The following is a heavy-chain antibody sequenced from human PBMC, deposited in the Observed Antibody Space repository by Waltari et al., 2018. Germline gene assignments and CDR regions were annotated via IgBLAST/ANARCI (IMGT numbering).Heavy chain of an antibody. CDR1: GFTFRTFW. D-gene: IGHD1-26*01. CDR2: IKSDGSAT. V-gene: IGHV3-74*01. Sequence: EVQLVESGGDLVQPGGSLRLSCAASGFTFRTFWVHWVRQVPGKGLVWVSRIKSDGSATSYADSVKGRFTISRDNAKNTVYLQMNSLRAEDTAVYHCASDVHSGRYGWFDPWGQGTLVTVSS. J-gene: IGHJ5*02. CDR3: ASDVHSGRYGWFDP.